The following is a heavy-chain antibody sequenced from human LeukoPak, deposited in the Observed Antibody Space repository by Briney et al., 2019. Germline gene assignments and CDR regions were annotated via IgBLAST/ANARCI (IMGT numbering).Heavy chain of an antibody. J-gene: IGHJ4*02. V-gene: IGHV5-51*01. Sequence: GESLKISCQGSGYSFTTYWIGWVRRMPGKGLECMGIIYPGDSDTRYSPSFQGQVTISADKSINTAYLQWSSLKASDTAMYYCARLGTYWSNYYFEYWGQGTLVTVSS. CDR1: GYSFTTYW. CDR2: IYPGDSDT. D-gene: IGHD3-10*01. CDR3: ARLGTYWSNYYFEY.